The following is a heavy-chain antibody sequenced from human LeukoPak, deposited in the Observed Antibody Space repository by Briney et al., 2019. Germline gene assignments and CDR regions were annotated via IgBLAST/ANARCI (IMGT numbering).Heavy chain of an antibody. J-gene: IGHJ4*02. CDR1: GFTFSSYA. CDR2: VSGSGGST. Sequence: GGSLRLSCAASGFTFSSYAMSWVRQAPGKGLEWVSGVSGSGGSTYYADSVKGRFTISRDNSKNTLYLQMNSLRAEDTAVYYCAKDSYDSSGFYFDYWGQGTLVTVSS. CDR3: AKDSYDSSGFYFDY. D-gene: IGHD3-22*01. V-gene: IGHV3-23*01.